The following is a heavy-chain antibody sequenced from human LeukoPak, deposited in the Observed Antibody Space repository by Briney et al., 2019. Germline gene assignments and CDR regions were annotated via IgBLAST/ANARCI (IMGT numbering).Heavy chain of an antibody. CDR3: AREEARERYCSSTSCYLYYYYYMDV. D-gene: IGHD2-2*01. V-gene: IGHV3-48*01. J-gene: IGHJ6*03. CDR2: ISSSSSTI. Sequence: PGGSLRLSCAASGFTFSSYSMNWVRQAPGKELEWVSYISSSSSTIYYADSVKGRFTISRDNAKNSLYLQMNSLRAEDTAVYYCAREEARERYCSSTSCYLYYYYYMDVWGKGTTVTV. CDR1: GFTFSSYS.